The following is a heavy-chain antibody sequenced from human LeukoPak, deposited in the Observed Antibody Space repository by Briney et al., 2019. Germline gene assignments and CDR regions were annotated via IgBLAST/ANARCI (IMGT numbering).Heavy chain of an antibody. D-gene: IGHD3-10*01. CDR3: ARAWTLPNTIIEWFDP. J-gene: IGHJ5*02. Sequence: PSETLSLTCTVSDDSISSYYWSWIRQPPGEGLEWIGYIYHSGNTNYNPSLKSRVTILVDTSKNQFSPRLNSVTAADTAVYYCARAWTLPNTIIEWFDPWGQGTMVTLSS. V-gene: IGHV4-59*01. CDR1: DDSISSYY. CDR2: IYHSGNT.